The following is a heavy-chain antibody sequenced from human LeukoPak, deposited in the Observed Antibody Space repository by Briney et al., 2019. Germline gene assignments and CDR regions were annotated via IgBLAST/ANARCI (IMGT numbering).Heavy chain of an antibody. CDR1: GGTFSSYA. J-gene: IGHJ3*02. V-gene: IGHV1-69*06. D-gene: IGHD5-12*01. Sequence: SVKVSCKASGGTFSSYAISWVRQAPGQRLEWMGGIIPIFGTANYAQKFQGRVTITADKSTSTAYMELSSLRSEDTAVYYCARKLALTYAFDIWGQGTMVTVSS. CDR2: IIPIFGTA. CDR3: ARKLALTYAFDI.